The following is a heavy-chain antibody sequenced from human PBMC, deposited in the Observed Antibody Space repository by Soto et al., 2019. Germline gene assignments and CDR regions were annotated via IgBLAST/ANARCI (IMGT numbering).Heavy chain of an antibody. CDR2: ISGYNGNT. CDR1: DHTFTYYG. J-gene: IGHJ6*01. Sequence: QVQLLQSGGEVKKPGASVKVSCNSSDHTFTYYGINWVQRAPGQGLERMGWISGYNGNTKYAQKFQDRVSMSADTSTRTAYMEMRSLTSDVTAVYFCAATGGHYFGLDVW. CDR3: AATGGHYFGLDV. D-gene: IGHD2-8*02. V-gene: IGHV1-18*01.